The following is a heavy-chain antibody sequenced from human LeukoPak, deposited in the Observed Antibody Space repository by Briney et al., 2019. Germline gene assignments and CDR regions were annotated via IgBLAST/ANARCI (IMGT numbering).Heavy chain of an antibody. CDR3: ARGDRVATILYFDY. Sequence: SETLSLTCVVYGGSFSGYYWSWIRQPPGKGLEWIGEINHSGSTNYSPSLKSRVTISVDTSKNQFSLKLSSVTAADTAVYYCARGDRVATILYFDYWGQGTLVTVSS. J-gene: IGHJ4*02. D-gene: IGHD5-12*01. CDR2: INHSGST. V-gene: IGHV4-34*01. CDR1: GGSFSGYY.